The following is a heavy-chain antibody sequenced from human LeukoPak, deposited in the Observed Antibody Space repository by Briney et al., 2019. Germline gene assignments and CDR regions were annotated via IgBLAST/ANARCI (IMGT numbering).Heavy chain of an antibody. CDR2: IYPGDSDT. V-gene: IGHV5-51*01. Sequence: EFLKISCKGAGDNFLSYGIGWVRQMPGKGLELMGIIYPGDSDTSYSPSFQGQVTVSADKSISTAYLQWSRLKASDTAMYYCARRSYYGSGIYVHFDNWGQGPLVTVSS. D-gene: IGHD3-10*01. J-gene: IGHJ4*01. CDR3: ARRSYYGSGIYVHFDN. CDR1: GDNFLSYG.